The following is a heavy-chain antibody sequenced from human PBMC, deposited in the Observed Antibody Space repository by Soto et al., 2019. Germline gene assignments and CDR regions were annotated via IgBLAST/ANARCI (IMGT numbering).Heavy chain of an antibody. D-gene: IGHD5-12*01. CDR2: IWYHGTTY. Sequence: GESLEISCTTAGFTFSTYGMHCVRQAPGKGLEWVATIWYHGTTYYYKDSIKGRFAVSRDNSKNTVILQMHTLSAEDPATYYSARHRGYGGNEVFDFWGLGTLVTVSS. V-gene: IGHV3-33*01. J-gene: IGHJ4*02. CDR1: GFTFSTYG. CDR3: ARHRGYGGNEVFDF.